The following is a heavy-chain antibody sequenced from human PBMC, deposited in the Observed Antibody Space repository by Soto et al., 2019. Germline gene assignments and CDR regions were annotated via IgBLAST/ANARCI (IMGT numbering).Heavy chain of an antibody. D-gene: IGHD2-21*02. J-gene: IGHJ4*02. Sequence: QVQLVQSGAEEKKPGASVKVSCKASGYTFTSYAMHWVRQAPGQRLEWMGWINAGNGNTKYSQKFQGRVTITRDTSASTAYMDLSILRSEDTAVYYCARSIVVVTALDYWGQGTLVTVSS. V-gene: IGHV1-3*05. CDR3: ARSIVVVTALDY. CDR1: GYTFTSYA. CDR2: INAGNGNT.